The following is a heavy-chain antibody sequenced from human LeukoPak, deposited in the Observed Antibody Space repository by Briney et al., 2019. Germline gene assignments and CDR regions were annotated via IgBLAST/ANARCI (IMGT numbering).Heavy chain of an antibody. CDR3: ASRSHKTIVGADTREVGDY. J-gene: IGHJ4*02. CDR2: IIPMMGIA. V-gene: IGHV1-69*02. Sequence: SVKVSCKASGGTLRRHTITWVRQAPGQGLEWMGRIIPMMGIANYAQKFQGRVTITADTSTDTAYMDLISLRPEDTAVYYCASRSHKTIVGADTREVGDYWGQGTLVTVSS. CDR1: GGTLRRHT. D-gene: IGHD6-19*01.